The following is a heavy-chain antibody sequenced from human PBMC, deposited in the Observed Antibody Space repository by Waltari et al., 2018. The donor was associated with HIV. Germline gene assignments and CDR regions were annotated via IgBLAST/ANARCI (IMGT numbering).Heavy chain of an antibody. V-gene: IGHV1-8*02. Sequence: QVQLVQSGAEIKKPRASVRVSCKASGYSFIDFDINWVRRAPGRGLEWVGWMNPDNGDAGYGHKFRGRFTLTRDTSTDTAYMEVDNLKSEDTAMYFCTKGRRGALFGDEWGQGTLVTVSS. CDR1: GYSFIDFD. CDR3: TKGRRGALFGDE. CDR2: MNPDNGDA. J-gene: IGHJ4*02. D-gene: IGHD3-3*01.